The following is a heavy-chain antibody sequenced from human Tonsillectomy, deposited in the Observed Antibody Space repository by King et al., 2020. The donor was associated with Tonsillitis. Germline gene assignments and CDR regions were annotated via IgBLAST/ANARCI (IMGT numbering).Heavy chain of an antibody. V-gene: IGHV1-24*01. J-gene: IGHJ6*02. D-gene: IGHD7-27*01. CDR2: FDPEDDET. CDR3: TTLGLANWGFSYFYYGMDV. CDR1: GYTLTELS. Sequence: QLVQSGAEVKKPGASVKVPCKVSGYTLTELSMHWVRQAPGKGLEWMGGFDPEDDETIYAQKFQGRVTMTEDTSTDTAYMELSSLRSEDTAVYYCTTLGLANWGFSYFYYGMDVWGQGTTVTVSS.